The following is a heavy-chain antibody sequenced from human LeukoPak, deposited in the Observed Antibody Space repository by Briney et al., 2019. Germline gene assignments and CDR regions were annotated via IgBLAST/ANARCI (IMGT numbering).Heavy chain of an antibody. J-gene: IGHJ6*04. CDR2: ISSSGSTI. V-gene: IGHV3-48*03. Sequence: GGALRLSCAASGFTFSSYEMIWVRQAPGKGLEWVSYISSSGSTIYYADSVKGRFTISRDNAKNSLYLQMNSLRAEDTAVYYCAELGITMIGGVWGKGTTVTISS. CDR1: GFTFSSYE. CDR3: AELGITMIGGV. D-gene: IGHD3-10*02.